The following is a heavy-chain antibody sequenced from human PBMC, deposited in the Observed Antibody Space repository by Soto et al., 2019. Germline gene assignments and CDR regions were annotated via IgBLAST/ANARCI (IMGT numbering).Heavy chain of an antibody. CDR1: GDSINNRSYY. V-gene: IGHV4-39*01. D-gene: IGHD2-21*02. CDR3: ARQRTSVVTQAYFDS. CDR2: IYYSGST. J-gene: IGHJ4*02. Sequence: SETLSLTCTVTGDSINNRSYYWGWIRQPPGKGLEWIGSIYYSGSTYNNPSLKSRVSMSVDTSKNQFSLKLRSVTAADTALYYCARQRTSVVTQAYFDSWGQGSLVTVS.